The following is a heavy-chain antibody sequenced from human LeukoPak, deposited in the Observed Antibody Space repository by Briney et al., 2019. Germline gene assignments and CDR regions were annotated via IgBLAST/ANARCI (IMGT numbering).Heavy chain of an antibody. J-gene: IGHJ4*02. CDR2: INWNGGST. D-gene: IGHD3-22*01. V-gene: IGHV3-20*04. CDR3: ARDFSYYYDSSGSFGY. Sequence: GGSLRLSCAASGFTFDDYGMSWVRQAPGKGLEWVSGINWNGGSTGYADSVKGRFTISRDNAKNSPYLQMNSLRAEDTALYYCARDFSYYYDSSGSFGYWGQGTLVTVSS. CDR1: GFTFDDYG.